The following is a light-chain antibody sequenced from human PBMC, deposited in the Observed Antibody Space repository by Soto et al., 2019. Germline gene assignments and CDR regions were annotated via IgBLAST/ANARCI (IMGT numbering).Light chain of an antibody. CDR3: SSYTSSSTSLII. V-gene: IGLV2-14*01. CDR2: EVS. J-gene: IGLJ1*01. CDR1: SSDVGGYNY. Sequence: QSVLTQPASVSGSPGQSITISCTGTSSDVGGYNYVSWYQQHPGKAPKLMIYEVSNRPSGVSNRFSGSKSGNTASLTISGLQAEDEADYYCSSYTSSSTSLIIFGTGTKVTVL.